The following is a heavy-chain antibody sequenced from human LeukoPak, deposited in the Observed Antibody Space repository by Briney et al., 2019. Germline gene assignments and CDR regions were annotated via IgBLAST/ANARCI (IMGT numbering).Heavy chain of an antibody. D-gene: IGHD5-24*01. Sequence: GGSLRLSCAASGFTFSSYAIHWVRQAPGKGLEWVSAISGSGGSTYYADSVKGRFTISRDNSKNTLYLQMNSLRAEDTAVYYCAKDRPLEMATITVDYWGQGTLVAVSS. CDR2: ISGSGGST. CDR3: AKDRPLEMATITVDY. CDR1: GFTFSSYA. J-gene: IGHJ4*02. V-gene: IGHV3-23*01.